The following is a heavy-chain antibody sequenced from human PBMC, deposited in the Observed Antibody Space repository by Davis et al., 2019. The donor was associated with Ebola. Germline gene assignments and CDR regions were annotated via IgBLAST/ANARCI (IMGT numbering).Heavy chain of an antibody. V-gene: IGHV4-59*12. J-gene: IGHJ4*02. CDR1: GGSISSYY. D-gene: IGHD3-3*01. CDR2: IYHSGST. Sequence: MPSETLSLTCTVSGGSISSYYWSWIRQPPGKGLEWIGEIYHSGSTNYNPSLKSRVTISVDKSKNHFSLKLSSVTAADTAVYYCATVTIFGIFDYWGQGTLVTVSS. CDR3: ATVTIFGIFDY.